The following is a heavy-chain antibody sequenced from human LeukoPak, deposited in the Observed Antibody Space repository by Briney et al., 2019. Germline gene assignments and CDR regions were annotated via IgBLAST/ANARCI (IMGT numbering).Heavy chain of an antibody. J-gene: IGHJ4*02. D-gene: IGHD3-9*01. CDR1: GGSFSGYY. CDR3: ARGPRLLRYFPH. Sequence: SETLSLTCAVYGGSFSGYYWSWIRQPPGKGLEWIGEINHSGSTNYNPSLKSRVTISVDTSKNQFSLKLSSVTAADTAVYYCARGPRLLRYFPHWGQGTLVTVSS. V-gene: IGHV4-34*01. CDR2: INHSGST.